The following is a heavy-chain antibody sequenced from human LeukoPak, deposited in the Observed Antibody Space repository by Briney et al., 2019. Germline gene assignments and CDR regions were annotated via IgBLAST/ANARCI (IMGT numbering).Heavy chain of an antibody. CDR3: ARRFRTGGNIHHDAYDV. J-gene: IGHJ3*01. Sequence: PSETLSLTCTVSGGSINDYFWGWIRQPPGKGLDWIGPIYSVGSPTCSPSLMSRVSISVDSSKNQFSLELTSVTAADTAVYYCARRFRTGGNIHHDAYDVWGQGTVVTVSS. V-gene: IGHV4-4*09. D-gene: IGHD1-14*01. CDR2: IYSVGSP. CDR1: GGSINDYF.